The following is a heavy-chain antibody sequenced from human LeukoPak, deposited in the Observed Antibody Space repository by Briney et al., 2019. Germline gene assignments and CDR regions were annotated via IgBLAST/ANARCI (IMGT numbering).Heavy chain of an antibody. D-gene: IGHD3-10*01. CDR1: GYTFTSYD. CDR2: MNPNSGNT. Sequence: EASVKVSCKASGYTFTSYDINWVRQATGQRLEWMGWMNPNSGNTGYAQKFQGRVAMTRNTSISTAYMELSSLRSEDTAVYYCARGAYYYGSGSYIVFDYWGQGTLVTVSS. V-gene: IGHV1-8*01. CDR3: ARGAYYYGSGSYIVFDY. J-gene: IGHJ4*02.